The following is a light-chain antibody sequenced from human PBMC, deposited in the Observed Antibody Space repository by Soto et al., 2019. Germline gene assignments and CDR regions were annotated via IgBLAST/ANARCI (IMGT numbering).Light chain of an antibody. J-gene: IGKJ3*01. Sequence: IQLTQSPSSLSASVGDRVTITCRASQGISSYLAWYQQKPGKAPKLLIYAASTLQSGVQSRFSGSGSGTDFTLTTSSLQPEDFATYYCQQLNSYPTTFGPGTKVDIK. CDR3: QQLNSYPTT. V-gene: IGKV1-9*01. CDR2: AAS. CDR1: QGISSY.